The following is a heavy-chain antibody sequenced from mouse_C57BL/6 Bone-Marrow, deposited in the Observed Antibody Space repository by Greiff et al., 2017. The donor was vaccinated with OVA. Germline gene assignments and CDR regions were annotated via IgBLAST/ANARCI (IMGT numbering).Heavy chain of an antibody. CDR2: IYPGSGST. V-gene: IGHV1-55*01. D-gene: IGHD2-5*01. CDR3: ARDGYSNSAWFAY. J-gene: IGHJ3*01. Sequence: VQLQQPGAELVKPGASVKMSCKASGYTFTSYWITWVKQRPGQGLEWIGDIYPGSGSTSYNEKFTSKATLTFDTSSSTASMQLSSLTSEDSAVYYGARDGYSNSAWFAYWGQGTLVTVSA. CDR1: GYTFTSYW.